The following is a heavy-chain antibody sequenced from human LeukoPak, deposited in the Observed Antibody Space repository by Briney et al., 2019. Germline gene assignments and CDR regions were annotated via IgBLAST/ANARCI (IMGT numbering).Heavy chain of an antibody. D-gene: IGHD6-13*01. CDR2: SYNNGYIQTTGTA. V-gene: IGHV4-4*09. Sequence: TSETLSLTCTVSGGSISPYFWSWIRQPPGKGLEWLGYSYNNGYIQTTGTANYNPSLKSRVTISVDTSKNQFSLRLSSVTAADTAMYYCARHRRIADFDYWGQGTLVTVSS. J-gene: IGHJ4*02. CDR1: GGSISPYF. CDR3: ARHRRIADFDY.